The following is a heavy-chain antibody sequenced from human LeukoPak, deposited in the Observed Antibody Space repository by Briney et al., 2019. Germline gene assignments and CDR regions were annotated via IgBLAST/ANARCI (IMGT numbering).Heavy chain of an antibody. V-gene: IGHV3-64*04. CDR2: ISSNGGST. CDR3: ARALGGSYFSFDY. D-gene: IGHD1-26*01. CDR1: GFTFSNYA. Sequence: GGSLRLSCSASGFTFSNYAMHWVRQAPGKGLEYVSAISSNGGSTYYADSVKGRFTISRDNSKNTLYLQMNSLRAEGTAVYYCARALGGSYFSFDYWGQGTLVTVSS. J-gene: IGHJ4*02.